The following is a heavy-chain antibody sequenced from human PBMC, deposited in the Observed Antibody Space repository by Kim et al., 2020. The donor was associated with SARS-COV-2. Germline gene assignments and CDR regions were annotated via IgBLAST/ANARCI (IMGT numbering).Heavy chain of an antibody. V-gene: IGHV4-4*02. D-gene: IGHD6-19*01. CDR3: ASVVLAVAGHDAFDI. Sequence: SETLSLTCAVSGGSISSSNWWSWVRQPPGKGLEWIGEIYHSGSTNYNPSLKSRVTISVDKSKNQFSLKLSSVTAADTAVYYCASVVLAVAGHDAFDIWGQGTMVTVSS. CDR2: IYHSGST. J-gene: IGHJ3*02. CDR1: GGSISSSNW.